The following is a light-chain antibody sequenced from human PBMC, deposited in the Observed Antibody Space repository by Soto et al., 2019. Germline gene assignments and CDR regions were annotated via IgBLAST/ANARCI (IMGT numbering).Light chain of an antibody. Sequence: ILLPQYPATLSLSPGERATLACSPSQSVISYLAWYQQKPGQAPRLLIYDASNRATGIPARFSGSGSGTDFTLTISRLAPEDFAVYYCQQRSNWPTFGQGTRLEIK. CDR1: QSVISY. CDR3: QQRSNWPT. V-gene: IGKV3-11*01. CDR2: DAS. J-gene: IGKJ5*01.